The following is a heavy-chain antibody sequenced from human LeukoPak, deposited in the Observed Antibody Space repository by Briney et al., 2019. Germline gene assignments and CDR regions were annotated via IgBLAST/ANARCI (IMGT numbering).Heavy chain of an antibody. CDR1: GYTFTSYG. J-gene: IGHJ5*02. V-gene: IGHV1-18*01. CDR3: ARDRPDYGGTGYNWFDP. D-gene: IGHD4-23*01. CDR2: ISAYNGNT. Sequence: GASVKVSCKASGYTFTSYGISWVRQAPGQGLEWMGWISAYNGNTNYAQKLQGRVTMTTDTSTSTAYMELRSLRSDDTAVYYCARDRPDYGGTGYNWFDPWGQGTLVNVSS.